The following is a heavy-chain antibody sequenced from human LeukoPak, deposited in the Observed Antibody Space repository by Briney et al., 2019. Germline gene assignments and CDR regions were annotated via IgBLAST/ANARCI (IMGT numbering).Heavy chain of an antibody. D-gene: IGHD3-10*01. CDR2: ISSSSSTI. V-gene: IGHV3-48*02. CDR3: ARNYGSGSYDY. Sequence: PGGSLRLSCAASGFTFSSYSMNWVRQAPGKGLEWVSYISSSSSTIYYADSVKGRFTISRDNAKNSLYLQMNSPRDEDTAVYYCARNYGSGSYDYWGQGTLVTVSS. J-gene: IGHJ4*02. CDR1: GFTFSSYS.